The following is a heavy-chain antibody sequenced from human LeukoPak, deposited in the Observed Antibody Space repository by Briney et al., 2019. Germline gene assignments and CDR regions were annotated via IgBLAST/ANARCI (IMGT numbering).Heavy chain of an antibody. Sequence: GGSLRLSCAASGFTFDDYTMHWVRQGPGKGLEWVSLIVWDGSVIYYGDSVRGRFTSSRDNSKNSVYLQMNSLRTEDTARYYCAKGSRRNGYNIDSWGQGTLVTVSS. CDR3: AKGSRRNGYNIDS. D-gene: IGHD5-24*01. J-gene: IGHJ4*02. CDR1: GFTFDDYT. CDR2: IVWDGSVI. V-gene: IGHV3-43*01.